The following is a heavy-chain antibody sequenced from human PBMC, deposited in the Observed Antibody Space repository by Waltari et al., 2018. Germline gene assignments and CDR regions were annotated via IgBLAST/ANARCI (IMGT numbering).Heavy chain of an antibody. J-gene: IGHJ4*02. CDR2: IKSDGSTT. CDR3: AKGGGWLQDY. Sequence: EVQLVESGGGLAQPGGSLRLSCVASGFTFSSYWMHGVRQAPGKGLVGGSRIKSDGSTTNYADSVKGRFTISRDNAKNTLYLQMNSLRAEDTAVYYCAKGGGWLQDYWGQGTLVTVSS. D-gene: IGHD5-12*01. CDR1: GFTFSSYW. V-gene: IGHV3-74*01.